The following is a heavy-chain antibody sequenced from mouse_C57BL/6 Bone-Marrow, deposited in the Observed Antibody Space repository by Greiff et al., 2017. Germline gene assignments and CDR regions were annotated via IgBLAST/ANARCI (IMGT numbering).Heavy chain of an antibody. Sequence: QVKLQQSGAELARPGASVKLSCKASGYTFTSYGISWVKQRTGQGLEWIGEIYPRSGNTYYNEKFKGKATRTADKSSSTAYMELRSLTSEDSAVDFCAGPSWSSFYFDYWGQGTTLTFSS. V-gene: IGHV1-81*01. CDR3: AGPSWSSFYFDY. D-gene: IGHD1-1*01. CDR2: IYPRSGNT. J-gene: IGHJ2*01. CDR1: GYTFTSYG.